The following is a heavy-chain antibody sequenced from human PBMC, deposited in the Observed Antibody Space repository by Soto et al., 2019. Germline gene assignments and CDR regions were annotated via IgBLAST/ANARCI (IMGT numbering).Heavy chain of an antibody. J-gene: IGHJ6*02. Sequence: PGESLKISCKGSGYSFISYWIGWVRQTPGKGLEWMGRIDPSDSYTNYSPSFQGHVTISADKSISTAYLQWSSLKASDTAMYYCARGPPTGYSSSLRYYYYGMDVWGQGTTVTVSS. CDR1: GYSFISYW. D-gene: IGHD6-13*01. CDR3: ARGPPTGYSSSLRYYYYGMDV. CDR2: IDPSDSYT. V-gene: IGHV5-10-1*01.